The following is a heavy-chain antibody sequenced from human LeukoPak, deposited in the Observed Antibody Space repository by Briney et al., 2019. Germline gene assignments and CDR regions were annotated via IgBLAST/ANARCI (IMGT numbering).Heavy chain of an antibody. V-gene: IGHV3-23*01. Sequence: GGSLRLSCAASGFSFSSYGVSWVRQAPGKGLEWVSSISGSGGSTYYADSVKGRFTISRDNSKNTLYLQMNSLRAEDTAVYYCATKQYYYGSGSYFFDYWGQGTLVTVSS. CDR3: ATKQYYYGSGSYFFDY. J-gene: IGHJ4*02. D-gene: IGHD3-10*01. CDR1: GFSFSSYG. CDR2: ISGSGGST.